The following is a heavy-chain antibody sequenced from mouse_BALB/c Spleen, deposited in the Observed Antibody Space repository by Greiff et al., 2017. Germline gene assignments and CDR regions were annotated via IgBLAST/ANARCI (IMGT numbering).Heavy chain of an antibody. CDR1: GFNIKDYY. CDR3: NARDGYYDYYAMDY. V-gene: IGHV14-4*02. J-gene: IGHJ4*01. CDR2: IDPENGDT. D-gene: IGHD2-3*01. Sequence: VQLQQSGAELVKPGASVKLSCTASGFNIKDYYMHWVKQRPEQGLEWIGWIDPENGDTEYAPKFQGKATMTADTSSNTAYLQLSSLTSEDTAVYYCNARDGYYDYYAMDYWGQGTSVTVSS.